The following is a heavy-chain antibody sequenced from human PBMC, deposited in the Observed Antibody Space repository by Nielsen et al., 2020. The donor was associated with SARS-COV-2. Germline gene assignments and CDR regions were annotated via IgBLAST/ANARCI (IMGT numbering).Heavy chain of an antibody. CDR1: GGSVSSNDW. CDR2: VSHSGST. J-gene: IGHJ6*03. Sequence: SETLSLTCAVSGGSVSSNDWWTWVRQSPGKGLEWIGDVSHSGSTHYSPSLKSRVTLSMDKSRRQFSLRLASVSAEDTAVYFCARGHLVVVPSPILGLGPFFYSFYRDVWGKGSTVIVSS. V-gene: IGHV4-4*02. CDR3: ARGHLVVVPSPILGLGPFFYSFYRDV. D-gene: IGHD2-2*02.